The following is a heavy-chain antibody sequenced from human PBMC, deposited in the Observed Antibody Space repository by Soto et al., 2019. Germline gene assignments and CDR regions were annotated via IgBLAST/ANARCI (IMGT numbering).Heavy chain of an antibody. V-gene: IGHV3-23*01. Sequence: EVQLLESGGGLVQPGGSLRLSCAASGFTFNTFEMSWVRQAPGRGLEWVSFISDDSSRTYYADAVKGRFTISRDNSKYTLYLQMNSLTAEDTAVYECVKGGWLDFWGQGTLVTVSS. CDR3: VKGGWLDF. J-gene: IGHJ5*01. CDR1: GFTFNTFE. CDR2: ISDDSSRT. D-gene: IGHD3-16*01.